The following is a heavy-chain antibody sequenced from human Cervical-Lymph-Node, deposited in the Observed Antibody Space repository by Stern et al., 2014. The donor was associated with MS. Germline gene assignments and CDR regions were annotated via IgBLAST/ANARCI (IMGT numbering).Heavy chain of an antibody. CDR2: INPNSGGT. J-gene: IGHJ4*02. CDR3: ARTRLDIFDS. Sequence: VQLVESGAEVKKPGASLKVSCKASGYRFTGYYIHWVRQAPGQGLEWMGRINPNSGGTNFAQKFQGRVTMTTDTSINTTYMDLSRLRSDDTAVYYCARTRLDIFDSWGQGTLVTVSS. V-gene: IGHV1-2*06. CDR1: GYRFTGYY. D-gene: IGHD6-19*01.